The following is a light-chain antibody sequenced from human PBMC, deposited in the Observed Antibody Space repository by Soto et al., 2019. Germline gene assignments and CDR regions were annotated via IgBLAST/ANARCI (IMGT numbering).Light chain of an antibody. V-gene: IGKV3-15*01. CDR2: GAS. CDR1: QSVSSN. CDR3: QQYNSFSKT. J-gene: IGKJ1*01. Sequence: EIVMTQSPATLSVSPVERATLSCRASQSVSSNLAWYQQKPGQAPRLLIYGASTRATGIPARFSGSGSGTEFTLTIASLQPDDSASYYCQQYNSFSKTFGRGTKVDIK.